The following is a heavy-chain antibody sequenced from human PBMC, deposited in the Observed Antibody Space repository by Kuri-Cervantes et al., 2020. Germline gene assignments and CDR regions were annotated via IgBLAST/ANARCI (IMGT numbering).Heavy chain of an antibody. J-gene: IGHJ5*02. CDR1: GYTFTDFF. CDR3: ARDADDLITMIAVEGFGVDP. Sequence: ASVKVSCKTSGYTFTDFFIHWVRQAPGQGLEWMGRLNPNSGGTNYAQKFQDRVTMTRDTSISTAYMELSRLRSDDTAVYYCARDADDLITMIAVEGFGVDPWGQGTLVTVSS. D-gene: IGHD3-22*01. CDR2: LNPNSGGT. V-gene: IGHV1-2*06.